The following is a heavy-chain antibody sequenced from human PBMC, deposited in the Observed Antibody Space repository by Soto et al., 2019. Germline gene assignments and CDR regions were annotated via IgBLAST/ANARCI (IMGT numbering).Heavy chain of an antibody. V-gene: IGHV3-74*01. D-gene: IGHD4-17*01. J-gene: IGHJ6*04. CDR1: GFTFSSYW. Sequence: GVSLRLSCAASGFTFSSYWMHWVRQAPGKGLVWVSRINSDGSSTSYADSVKGQFTISRDNAKNTLYLQMNSLRAEDTAVYYCARVSSHGDYDLYYYGMDVWGKGPTVTVSS. CDR2: INSDGSST. CDR3: ARVSSHGDYDLYYYGMDV.